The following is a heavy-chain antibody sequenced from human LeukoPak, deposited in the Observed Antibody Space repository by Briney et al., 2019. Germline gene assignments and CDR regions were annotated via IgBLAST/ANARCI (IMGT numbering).Heavy chain of an antibody. CDR3: ARDPPEDIVFRGVVPAAEVGATVY. D-gene: IGHD2-2*01. CDR2: IRYDGSNK. V-gene: IGHV3-30*02. CDR1: GFTFSSYG. J-gene: IGHJ4*02. Sequence: GGSLRLSCAASGFTFSSYGMHWVRQAPGKGLEGVAFIRYDGSNKYYADSVKGRFTISRDNSKNTLYLQMNSLRAEDTAVYYCARDPPEDIVFRGVVPAAEVGATVYWGQGTLVTVSS.